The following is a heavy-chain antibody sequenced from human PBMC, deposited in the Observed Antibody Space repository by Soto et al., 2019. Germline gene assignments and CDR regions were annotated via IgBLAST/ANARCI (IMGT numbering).Heavy chain of an antibody. CDR3: AREISYSNYGIWAGRDYYYYYGMDV. Sequence: PGGSLGLSCAASGYTFCSYAMDGVRQATGRGREGVAVRPYDGSNKYYADSVKGRFTISRDNSKSTLYLQMNSLSAEDTAVYYCAREISYSNYGIWAGRDYYYYYGMDVWGQGTTVTVSS. CDR2: RPYDGSNK. D-gene: IGHD4-4*01. J-gene: IGHJ6*02. CDR1: GYTFCSYA. V-gene: IGHV3-30-3*01.